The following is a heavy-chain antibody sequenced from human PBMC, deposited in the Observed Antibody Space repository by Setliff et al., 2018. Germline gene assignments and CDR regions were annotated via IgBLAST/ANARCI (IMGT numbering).Heavy chain of an antibody. CDR1: GFTFSSYA. D-gene: IGHD2-8*02. V-gene: IGHV3-23*01. CDR3: ARRGGTAGARAFDI. Sequence: GGSLRLSCAASGFTFSSYAMSWVRQAPGKEPEWVSTITDSGRTTYYGPSLRGRFTISRDSSRNTLYLQMNSLRAEDAAIYYCARRGGTAGARAFDIWGQGTMVTVSS. J-gene: IGHJ3*02. CDR2: ITDSGRTT.